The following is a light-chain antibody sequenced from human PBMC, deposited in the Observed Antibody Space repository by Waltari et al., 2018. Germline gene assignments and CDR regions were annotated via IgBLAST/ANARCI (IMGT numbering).Light chain of an antibody. CDR3: AAWDDSLNGWV. CDR1: NSNIGSKP. Sequence: QSALTQPPSASGTPGQRVPMSCSGSNSNIGSKPVNWFQQFPGTAPKLLIYNNDQRPSGVPDRVSGSKSGTSASLAISGLQSEDEADYYCAAWDDSLNGWVFGGGTKLTVL. J-gene: IGLJ3*02. V-gene: IGLV1-44*01. CDR2: NND.